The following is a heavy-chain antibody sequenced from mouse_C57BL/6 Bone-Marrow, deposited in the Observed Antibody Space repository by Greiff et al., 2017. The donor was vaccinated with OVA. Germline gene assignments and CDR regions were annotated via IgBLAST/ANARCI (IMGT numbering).Heavy chain of an antibody. D-gene: IGHD2-4*01. Sequence: VQLQESGPGLVAPSQSLSITCTVSGFSLTSYGVDWVRQPPGKGLEWLGVIWGGGSTNYNSALMSGLSISKDNSKSQGCLKMNGLQMYDTAMYYCAKLYDYTGWFAYWGQGTLVTVSA. CDR1: GFSLTSYG. CDR2: IWGGGST. V-gene: IGHV2-9*01. CDR3: AKLYDYTGWFAY. J-gene: IGHJ3*01.